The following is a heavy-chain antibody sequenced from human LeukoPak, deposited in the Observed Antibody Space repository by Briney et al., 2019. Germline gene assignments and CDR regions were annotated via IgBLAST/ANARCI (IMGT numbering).Heavy chain of an antibody. Sequence: GGSLRLSCVVSGINLSNYGMSWVRQAPGKGLEWVAGISDSGGTTNYADSVKGRFTVSRDNPKNTLYLQMNSLRAEDTAVYFCAKRGVVIRVILVGFHKQAYYFESWGQGVLVTVSS. D-gene: IGHD3-22*01. J-gene: IGHJ4*02. CDR1: GINLSNYG. V-gene: IGHV3-23*01. CDR2: ISDSGGTT. CDR3: AKRGVVIRVILVGFHKQAYYFES.